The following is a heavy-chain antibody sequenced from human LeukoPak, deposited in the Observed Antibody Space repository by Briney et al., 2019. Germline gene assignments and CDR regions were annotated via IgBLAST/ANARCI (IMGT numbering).Heavy chain of an antibody. J-gene: IGHJ3*02. CDR1: GFTFDDYG. CDR2: INWNGGST. CDR3: ARPDSSGYLDAFDI. D-gene: IGHD3-22*01. Sequence: GGSLRLSCAASGFTFDDYGVSWVRQAPGKGLEWVSGINWNGGSTGYADSVKGRFTISRDNAKNSLYLQMNSLRAEDTALYHCARPDSSGYLDAFDIWGQGTMVTVSS. V-gene: IGHV3-20*01.